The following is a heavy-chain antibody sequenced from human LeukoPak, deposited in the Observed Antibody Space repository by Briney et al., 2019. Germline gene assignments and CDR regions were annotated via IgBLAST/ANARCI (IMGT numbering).Heavy chain of an antibody. Sequence: GGSLRLSCAASGFTFSEFWMSWVRQAPGKGLEWVADINQDETENNYVDSVRGRFTISRDNAKNSLYLQMNSLRAEDTAVYYCARDTARYYYDSSGYYSPPIPDAFDIWGQGTMVTVSS. V-gene: IGHV3-7*01. D-gene: IGHD3-22*01. CDR1: GFTFSEFW. CDR2: INQDETEN. CDR3: ARDTARYYYDSSGYYSPPIPDAFDI. J-gene: IGHJ3*02.